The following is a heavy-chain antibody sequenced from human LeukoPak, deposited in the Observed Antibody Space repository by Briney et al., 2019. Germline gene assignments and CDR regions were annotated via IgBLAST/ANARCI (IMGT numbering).Heavy chain of an antibody. V-gene: IGHV4-30-2*01. CDR1: GGSISSGGYS. J-gene: IGHJ6*02. CDR2: IYHSGST. D-gene: IGHD3-3*01. Sequence: SETLSLTCAVSGGSISSGGYSWSWIRQPPGKGLEWIGYIYHSGSTYYNPSLKSRVTISVDRSKNQFSLKLSSVTAADTAVYYCARGLEAHTYYDFWSGDNYGMDVWGQGTTVTVSS. CDR3: ARGLEAHTYYDFWSGDNYGMDV.